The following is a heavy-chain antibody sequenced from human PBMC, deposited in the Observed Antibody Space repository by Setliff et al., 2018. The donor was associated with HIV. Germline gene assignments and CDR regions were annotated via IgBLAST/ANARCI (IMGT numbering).Heavy chain of an antibody. CDR3: ARVPVAGANWFDP. V-gene: IGHV4-39*01. J-gene: IGHJ5*02. CDR2: IYYSGST. Sequence: SETLSLTCTVSGDSTSSSSSYWGWIRQPPGKGLEWIGSIYYSGSTYYNPSLKSRVTISVDTSKNQFSLKLNSVTAADQGVYYCARVPVAGANWFDPWGLGTLVTVSS. D-gene: IGHD2-21*01. CDR1: GDSTSSSSSY.